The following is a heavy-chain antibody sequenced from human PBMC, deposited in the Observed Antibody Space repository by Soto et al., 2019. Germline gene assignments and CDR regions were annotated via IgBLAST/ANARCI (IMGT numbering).Heavy chain of an antibody. Sequence: QVQLQQWGAGLLKPSETLSLTCAVDGGSFSTYYWNWIRQPPGKGLEWHGEINHSGRTNYTTSLKSRVTIYLDTSKNQFFLKLSSVTAADMDVYYCAGASSRRSSCFDPWGQGTLVTVSS. V-gene: IGHV4-34*01. CDR3: AGASSRRSSCFDP. J-gene: IGHJ5*02. CDR1: GGSFSTYY. CDR2: INHSGRT.